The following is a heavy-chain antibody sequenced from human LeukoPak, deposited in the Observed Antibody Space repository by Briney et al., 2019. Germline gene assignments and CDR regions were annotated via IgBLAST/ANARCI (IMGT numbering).Heavy chain of an antibody. CDR1: GFTFSDYY. Sequence: GGSLRLSCAASGFTFSDYYMSWIRQAPGKGLEWVSYISSSGSTIYYADSVKGRFTISRDNAKNSLYLQMNSLRAEDTAVYYCARDFRFLEWLLYDYWGQGTLVTVSS. CDR2: ISSSGSTI. J-gene: IGHJ4*02. V-gene: IGHV3-11*04. D-gene: IGHD3-3*01. CDR3: ARDFRFLEWLLYDY.